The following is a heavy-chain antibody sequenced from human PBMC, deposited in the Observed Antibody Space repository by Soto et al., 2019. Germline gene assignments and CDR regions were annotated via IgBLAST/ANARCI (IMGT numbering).Heavy chain of an antibody. CDR2: IYYSGST. J-gene: IGHJ5*02. CDR1: GGSISSYY. V-gene: IGHV4-59*01. CDR3: ARMSSGWYWFDP. D-gene: IGHD6-19*01. Sequence: SETLSLTCTVSGGSISSYYWSWIRQPPGKGLEWIGYIYYSGSTNYNPSLKSRVTISVDTSKNQFSLKLSSETAADTAVYYCARMSSGWYWFDPWGQGTLVTVPS.